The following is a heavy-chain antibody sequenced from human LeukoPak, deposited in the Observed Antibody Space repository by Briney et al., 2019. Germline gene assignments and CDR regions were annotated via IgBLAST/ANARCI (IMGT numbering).Heavy chain of an antibody. CDR1: GYTFTSYD. V-gene: IGHV1-8*01. D-gene: IGHD5-12*01. Sequence: ASVKVSCKASGYTFTSYDINWVRQAPGQGLEWVGWMNPNRVNTGSTQKFQGRLTLTKNTSISTAFMELSGLRSEDTAVYFCARVGGYNYGRNWFDSWGQGTLVTVSS. CDR2: MNPNRVNT. J-gene: IGHJ5*01. CDR3: ARVGGYNYGRNWFDS.